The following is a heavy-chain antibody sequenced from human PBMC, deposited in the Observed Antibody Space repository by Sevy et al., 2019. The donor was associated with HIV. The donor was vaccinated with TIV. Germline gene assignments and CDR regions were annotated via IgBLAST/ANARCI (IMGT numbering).Heavy chain of an antibody. J-gene: IGHJ4*02. CDR1: GFTFSSYW. D-gene: IGHD3-3*01. CDR2: INSDGSST. Sequence: GGSLRLSCAASGFTFSSYWMHWVRQAPGKGLVWVSRINSDGSSTSYADSVKGRFTISRDNAKNTLYLQMNSLRAEDMAVYYCAREATYYDFWSGRLDYWGQGTLVTVSS. V-gene: IGHV3-74*01. CDR3: AREATYYDFWSGRLDY.